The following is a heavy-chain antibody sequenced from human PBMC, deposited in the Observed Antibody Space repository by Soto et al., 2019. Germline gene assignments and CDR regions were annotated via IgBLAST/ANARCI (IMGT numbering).Heavy chain of an antibody. CDR2: INAGNGNT. V-gene: IGHV1-3*01. CDR3: ARVALRITIFGVADKPFDY. D-gene: IGHD3-3*01. Sequence: ASVKVSCKASGYTFTSYAMHWVRQAPGQRLEWMGWINAGNGNTKYSQKFQGRVTITRDTSASTAYMELSSLRSEDTAVYYCARVALRITIFGVADKPFDYWGQGTLVTVSS. J-gene: IGHJ4*02. CDR1: GYTFTSYA.